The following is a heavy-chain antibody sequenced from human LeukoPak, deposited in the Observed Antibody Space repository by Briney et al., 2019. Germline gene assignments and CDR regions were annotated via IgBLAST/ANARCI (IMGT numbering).Heavy chain of an antibody. J-gene: IGHJ4*02. V-gene: IGHV1-46*01. CDR1: GYTFTSYY. Sequence: ASVKVSCRASGYTFTSYYMHWVRQAPGHGLEWMGIVNPSGGSTSYAQKFQGRVTMTRDTSTSTVYMELSSLRSEETAVYYCARERGVVRIQLWSLAYWGQGTLVTVSS. CDR2: VNPSGGST. D-gene: IGHD5-18*01. CDR3: ARERGVVRIQLWSLAY.